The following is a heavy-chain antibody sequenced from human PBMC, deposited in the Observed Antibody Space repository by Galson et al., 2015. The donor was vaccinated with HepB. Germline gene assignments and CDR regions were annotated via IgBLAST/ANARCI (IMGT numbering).Heavy chain of an antibody. CDR2: ISSSSSYI. CDR1: GFTFSSYS. J-gene: IGHJ6*03. V-gene: IGHV3-21*01. D-gene: IGHD2-2*01. Sequence: SLRLSCAASGFTFSSYSMNWVRQAPGKGLEWVSSISSSSSYIYYADSVKGRFTISRDNAKNSLYLQMNSLRAEDTAVYYCARGDIVVVPAAPRGYYYYYMDVWGKGTTVTVSS. CDR3: ARGDIVVVPAAPRGYYYYYMDV.